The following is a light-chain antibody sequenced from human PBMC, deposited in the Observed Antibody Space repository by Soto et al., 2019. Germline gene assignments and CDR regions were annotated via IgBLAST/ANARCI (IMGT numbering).Light chain of an antibody. CDR3: MQATHWPYT. V-gene: IGKV2D-30*01. Sequence: DVVMTQTPLSLPVTLGQPASISCRSSQSLVYSDGNTYLNWFQQRPGQSPRHLIHKVSNWDSGLPDRFVGSRAVTECTLKISRGEAEDVGFYYCMQATHWPYTFGQGTKREIK. CDR1: QSLVYSDGNTY. J-gene: IGKJ2*01. CDR2: KVS.